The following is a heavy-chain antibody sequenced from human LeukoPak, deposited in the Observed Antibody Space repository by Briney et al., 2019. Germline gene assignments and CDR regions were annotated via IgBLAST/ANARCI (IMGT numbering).Heavy chain of an antibody. CDR2: IIPIFGTA. Sequence: VASVKVSCKASGGTFSSYDISWVRQAPGHGLEWMGGIIPIFGTANYAQKFQGRVTITTDESTSTAYMELSSLRSEDTAVYYCARDGDCSGGSCPEYFQHWGQGTLVTVSS. CDR3: ARDGDCSGGSCPEYFQH. V-gene: IGHV1-69*05. J-gene: IGHJ1*01. D-gene: IGHD2-15*01. CDR1: GGTFSSYD.